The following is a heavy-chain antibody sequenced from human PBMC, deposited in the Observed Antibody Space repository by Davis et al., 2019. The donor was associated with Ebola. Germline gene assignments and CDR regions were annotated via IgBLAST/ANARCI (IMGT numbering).Heavy chain of an antibody. CDR2: IRSKASSYAT. J-gene: IGHJ3*02. Sequence: PGGSLRLSCAASGFTFSGSAMHWVRQASGKGLEWVGRIRSKASSYATAYAASVKGRFTISRDDSKNTAYLQMNSLKTEDTAVYYCTTKRQDDAFDIWGQGTMVTVSS. CDR3: TTKRQDDAFDI. V-gene: IGHV3-73*01. CDR1: GFTFSGSA.